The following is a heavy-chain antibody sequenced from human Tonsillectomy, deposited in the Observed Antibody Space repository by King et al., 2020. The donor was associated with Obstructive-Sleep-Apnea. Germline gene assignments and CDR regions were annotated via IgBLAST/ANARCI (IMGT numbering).Heavy chain of an antibody. CDR1: GFTFSNAW. D-gene: IGHD3-3*01. J-gene: IGHJ4*02. CDR3: TTGEAYYDFWSGYYFLDYFDY. Sequence: VQLVESGGGLVKPGGSLRLSCAASGFTFSNAWMSWVRQAPGKGLEWVGRIKSKTDGGTTDYAAPVKGRFTISRDDSKNTLYLQMNSLKTEDTAVYYCTTGEAYYDFWSGYYFLDYFDYWGQGTLVTVSS. CDR2: IKSKTDGGTT. V-gene: IGHV3-15*01.